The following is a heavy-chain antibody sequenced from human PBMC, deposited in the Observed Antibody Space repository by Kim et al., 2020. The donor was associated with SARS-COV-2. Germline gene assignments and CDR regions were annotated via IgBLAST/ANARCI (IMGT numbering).Heavy chain of an antibody. Sequence: QGRVTITADKSTSTAYMELSSLRSEDTAVYYCARGMYYYDSSAPRGAFDIWGQGTMVTVSS. V-gene: IGHV1-69*04. J-gene: IGHJ3*02. CDR3: ARGMYYYDSSAPRGAFDI. D-gene: IGHD3-22*01.